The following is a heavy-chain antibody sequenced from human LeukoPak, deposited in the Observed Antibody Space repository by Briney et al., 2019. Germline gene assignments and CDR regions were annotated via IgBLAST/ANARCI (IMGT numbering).Heavy chain of an antibody. V-gene: IGHV3-23*01. CDR2: ISGSGGST. CDR3: AKVIYHIVVVKPKTTFDY. Sequence: PWGSLRLSCAASGFTFSSYAMSWVRQAPGKGLEWVSAISGSGGSTYYADSVKGRFTISRDNSKNTLYLQMNSLRAEDTAVYYCAKVIYHIVVVKPKTTFDYWGQGTLVTVSS. J-gene: IGHJ4*02. CDR1: GFTFSSYA. D-gene: IGHD2-21*01.